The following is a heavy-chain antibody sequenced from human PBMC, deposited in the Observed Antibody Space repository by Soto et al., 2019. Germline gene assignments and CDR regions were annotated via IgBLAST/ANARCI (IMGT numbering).Heavy chain of an antibody. J-gene: IGHJ6*02. CDR1: GYSFTRYW. D-gene: IGHD6-13*01. Sequence: PGESLKISCKGSGYSFTRYWIGWVRQMPGKGLEWMGIIYPGDSDTRYSPSFQGQVTISADKSISTAYLQWSSLKASDTAMYYCARHRKLAGYRRYYCYRMGVWGQGTTGRVAS. V-gene: IGHV5-51*01. CDR3: ARHRKLAGYRRYYCYRMGV. CDR2: IYPGDSDT.